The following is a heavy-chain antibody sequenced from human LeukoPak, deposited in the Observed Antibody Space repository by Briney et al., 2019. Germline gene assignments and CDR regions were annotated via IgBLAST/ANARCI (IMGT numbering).Heavy chain of an antibody. CDR3: AKDEAGSGSYWSLDY. CDR1: GFTFSSYG. D-gene: IGHD3-10*01. CDR2: ISYDGSNK. V-gene: IGHV3-30*18. J-gene: IGHJ4*02. Sequence: GRSLRLSCAASGFTFSSYGMHWVRQAPGKGLEWAAVISYDGSNKYYADSVKGRFTISRDNSKNTLYLQINSLRAEDTAVYYCAKDEAGSGSYWSLDYWGQGTLVTVSS.